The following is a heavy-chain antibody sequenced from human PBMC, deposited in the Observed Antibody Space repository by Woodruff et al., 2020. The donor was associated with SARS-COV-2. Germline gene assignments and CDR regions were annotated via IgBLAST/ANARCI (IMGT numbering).Heavy chain of an antibody. D-gene: IGHD3-22*01. V-gene: IGHV7-4-1*02. J-gene: IGHJ4*02. Sequence: PGQGLEWMGWINTNTGNPTYAQGFTGRFVFSLDTSVSTAYLQISSLKAEDTAVYYCASAYDSSGYYYDYWGQGTLV. CDR3: ASAYDSSGYYYDY. CDR2: INTNTGNP.